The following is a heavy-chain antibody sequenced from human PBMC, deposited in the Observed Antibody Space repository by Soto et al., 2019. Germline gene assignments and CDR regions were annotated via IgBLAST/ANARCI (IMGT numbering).Heavy chain of an antibody. CDR3: ARGSYGDLLFDF. V-gene: IGHV1-69*08. CDR2: IIPIIGKT. CDR1: GGTFSSYT. D-gene: IGHD4-17*01. Sequence: GASVKVSCKASGGTFSSYTISWVRQAPGQGLEWMGRIIPIIGKTNYAQRLQGRVTMTTDTSTSTAYMELRSLTSDDTAMYYCARGSYGDLLFDFWGQGTMVTVSS. J-gene: IGHJ3*01.